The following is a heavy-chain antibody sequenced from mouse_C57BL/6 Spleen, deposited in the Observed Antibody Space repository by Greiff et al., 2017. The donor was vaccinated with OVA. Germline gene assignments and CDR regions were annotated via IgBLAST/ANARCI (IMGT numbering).Heavy chain of an antibody. V-gene: IGHV5-17*01. Sequence: EVQLQESGGGLVKPGGSLKLSCAASGFTFSDYGMHWVRQAPEKGLEWVAYISSGSSTIYYADTVKGRFTISRDNAKNTLFLQMTSLRSEDTAMYDCARHSNGYAMDYWGQGTSVTVSS. D-gene: IGHD2-5*01. CDR1: GFTFSDYG. CDR2: ISSGSSTI. J-gene: IGHJ4*01. CDR3: ARHSNGYAMDY.